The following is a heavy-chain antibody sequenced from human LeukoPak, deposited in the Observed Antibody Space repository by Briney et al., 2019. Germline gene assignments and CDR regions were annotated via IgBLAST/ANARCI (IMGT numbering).Heavy chain of an antibody. CDR1: GGSISSGGYS. V-gene: IGHV4-30-2*01. CDR2: IYHSGST. Sequence: SETLSLTCAVSGGSISSGGYSWSWIRQPPGKGLEGIGYIYHSGSTYYNPSLKSRVTISVDRSKNQFSLKLSSVTAADTAVYYCARAHLYYDSSALTPDRAFDIWGQGTMVTVSS. D-gene: IGHD3-22*01. CDR3: ARAHLYYDSSALTPDRAFDI. J-gene: IGHJ3*02.